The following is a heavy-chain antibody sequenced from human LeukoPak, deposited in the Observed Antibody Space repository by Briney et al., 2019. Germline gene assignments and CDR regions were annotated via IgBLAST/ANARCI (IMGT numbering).Heavy chain of an antibody. CDR1: GYTLTELS. D-gene: IGHD6-25*01. CDR2: FDPEDGET. J-gene: IGHJ6*03. V-gene: IGHV1-24*01. Sequence: ASVKVSXKVSGYTLTELSMHWVRQAPGKGLEWMGGFDPEDGETIYAQKFQGRVTMTEDTSTDTAYMELSSLRSEDTAVYYCATDSLGIAASYYYMDVWGKGTTVTVSS. CDR3: ATDSLGIAASYYYMDV.